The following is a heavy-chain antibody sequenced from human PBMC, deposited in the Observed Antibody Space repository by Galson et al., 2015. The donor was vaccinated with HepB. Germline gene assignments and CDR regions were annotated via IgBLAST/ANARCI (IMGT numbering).Heavy chain of an antibody. CDR2: IFSNDEK. D-gene: IGHD2-21*01. V-gene: IGHV2-26*01. Sequence: PALVKPPQTLTLTCTVSGFSLSNARMGVSWIRQPPGKALEWLAHIFSNDEKSYSTSLKSRLTISKDTSKSQVVLTMTNMDPVDTATYYCARSTYHPVALNWFDPWGQGTLVTVSS. J-gene: IGHJ5*02. CDR1: GFSLSNARMG. CDR3: ARSTYHPVALNWFDP.